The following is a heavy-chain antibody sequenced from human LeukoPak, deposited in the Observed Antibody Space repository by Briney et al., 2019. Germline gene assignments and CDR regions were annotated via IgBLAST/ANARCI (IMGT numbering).Heavy chain of an antibody. CDR2: ITGSGGST. D-gene: IGHD4-17*01. CDR1: GFTFSGYA. J-gene: IGHJ4*02. CDR3: ARDYADYVGYFFFDY. V-gene: IGHV3-23*01. Sequence: GGSLRLSCAASGFTFSGYAMNWVRQAPGKGLDWVSAITGSGGSTYYADSVKGRFTISRDNSKNTLFLQLNSLRAEDTAVYYCARDYADYVGYFFFDYWGQGTLVTVSS.